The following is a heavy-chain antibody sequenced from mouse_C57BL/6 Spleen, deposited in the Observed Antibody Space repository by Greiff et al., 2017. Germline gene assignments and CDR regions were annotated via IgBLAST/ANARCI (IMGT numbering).Heavy chain of an antibody. J-gene: IGHJ2*01. D-gene: IGHD2-4*01. CDR3: ARDYGYYFDY. CDR1: GYAFSSSW. V-gene: IGHV1-82*01. Sequence: VKLQESGPELVKPGASVKISCKASGYAFSSSWMNWVKQRPGKGLEWIGRIYPGDGDTNYNGKFKGKATLTADKSSSTAYMQLSSLTSEDSAVYFCARDYGYYFDYWGQGTTLTVSS. CDR2: IYPGDGDT.